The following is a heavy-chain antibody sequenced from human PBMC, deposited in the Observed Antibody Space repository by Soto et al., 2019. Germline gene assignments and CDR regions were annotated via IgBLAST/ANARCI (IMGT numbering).Heavy chain of an antibody. V-gene: IGHV4-39*01. CDR2: IYYSGST. Sequence: QLQLQQSGPGRVKPSETRSLTGTVSGSSISSSSYYWGWIRQPPGEGLEWIGSIYYSGSTYYNPPLKSRVTLSVDPSKYQISLQLSSVPAADTAVYCCARQVLTLHLHSLGQGTLVTVSS. D-gene: IGHD2-8*02. CDR1: GSSISSSSYY. CDR3: ARQVLTLHLHS. J-gene: IGHJ4*02.